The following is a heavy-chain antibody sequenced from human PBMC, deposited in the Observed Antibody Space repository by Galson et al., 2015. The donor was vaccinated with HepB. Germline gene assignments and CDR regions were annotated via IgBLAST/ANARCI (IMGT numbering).Heavy chain of an antibody. CDR3: ARDEVHDYVWGSYRSSYFDY. CDR1: GFTFSGYG. Sequence: SLRLSCAASGFTFSGYGMHWVRQAPGKGLEWVAVIWYDGSNKYYADSVKGRFTISRDNSKNTLYLQMNSLRAEDTAVYYCARDEVHDYVWGSYRSSYFDYWGQGTLVTVSS. CDR2: IWYDGSNK. V-gene: IGHV3-33*01. D-gene: IGHD3-16*02. J-gene: IGHJ4*02.